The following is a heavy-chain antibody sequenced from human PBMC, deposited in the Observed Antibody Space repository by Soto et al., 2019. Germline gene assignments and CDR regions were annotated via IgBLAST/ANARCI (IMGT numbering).Heavy chain of an antibody. Sequence: GESLKISCKGSGYSFTSYWIGWVRQMPGKGLEWMGIIYPGDSDTRYSPSFQGQVTISADKSISTAYLQWSSLKASDTAMYYCARHWCPPTTDTAMFTDYYYYGMDVWGQGTTVTVSS. CDR2: IYPGDSDT. D-gene: IGHD5-18*01. CDR1: GYSFTSYW. V-gene: IGHV5-51*01. J-gene: IGHJ6*02. CDR3: ARHWCPPTTDTAMFTDYYYYGMDV.